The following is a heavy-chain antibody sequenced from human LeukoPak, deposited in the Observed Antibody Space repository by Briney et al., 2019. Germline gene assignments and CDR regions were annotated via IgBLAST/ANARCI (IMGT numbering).Heavy chain of an antibody. V-gene: IGHV3-53*01. CDR1: GFTVSSNY. Sequence: GGSLRLSCAASGFTVSSNYMSWVRQAPGKGLEWVSVIYSGGSTYYADSVKGRFTISRDNSKNTLYLQMNSLRAEDTAVYYCARERGYSCGYDLDWGQGTLVTVSS. D-gene: IGHD5-18*01. CDR3: ARERGYSCGYDLD. CDR2: IYSGGST. J-gene: IGHJ4*02.